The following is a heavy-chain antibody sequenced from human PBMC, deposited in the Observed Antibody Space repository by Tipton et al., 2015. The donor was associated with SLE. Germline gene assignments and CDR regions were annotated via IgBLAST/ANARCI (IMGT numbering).Heavy chain of an antibody. CDR2: ISGGRT. J-gene: IGHJ4*02. V-gene: IGHV3-23*01. Sequence: SLRLSCAASGFTFSSYTISWVRQGPGKGLEWVSGISGGRTYYADFVKGRFSISRDNSKNTLYLQMNSLRAEDTAIYYCAMRRGTADAFSYFAYWGQGVLVTVSS. D-gene: IGHD1/OR15-1a*01. CDR3: AMRRGTADAFSYFAY. CDR1: GFTFSSYT.